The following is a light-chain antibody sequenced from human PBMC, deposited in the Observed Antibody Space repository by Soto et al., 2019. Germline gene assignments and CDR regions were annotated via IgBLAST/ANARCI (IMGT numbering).Light chain of an antibody. CDR1: QTVLSSPNNRKN. V-gene: IGKV4-1*01. CDR3: QQYYSIPFT. CDR2: WAS. J-gene: IGKJ2*01. Sequence: DIVMTQSPDSLAVSLGERATINCKSGQTVLSSPNNRKNLAWYQQKPGQPPKLLIYWASTRQSGVPDRFSGGGSGTDFTLTISSLQAEDVAVYYCQQYYSIPFTFGQGTKLEIK.